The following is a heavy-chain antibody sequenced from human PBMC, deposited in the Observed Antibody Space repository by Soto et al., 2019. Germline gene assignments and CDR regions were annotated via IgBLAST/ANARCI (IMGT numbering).Heavy chain of an antibody. D-gene: IGHD3-10*01. Sequence: SGPTLGNPKQTLTLTCIFSGFSFSTSGVGVGWIRQPPGKALEWLALIYWNDDKRYSPSLKSRLTITKDTSKNQVVLTMTNMDPVYTATYYCVSGSFPNGFDPWGQGTLVTVS. J-gene: IGHJ5*02. V-gene: IGHV2-5*01. CDR1: GFSFSTSGVG. CDR3: VSGSFPNGFDP. CDR2: IYWNDDK.